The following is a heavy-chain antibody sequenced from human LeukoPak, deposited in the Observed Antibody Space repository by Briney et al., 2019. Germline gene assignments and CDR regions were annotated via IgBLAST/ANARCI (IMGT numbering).Heavy chain of an antibody. CDR3: AGGLGYARSY. V-gene: IGHV3-66*01. J-gene: IGHJ4*02. CDR1: GLTVSSNH. Sequence: GGSLRLSCVPSGLTVSSNHMSWVRQAPGKGLEWVSVTYSGGSTDYADSVKGRFTISRDNSKNTLYLQMNSLRVEDTAVYYCAGGLGYARSYWGQGTLVTVSS. CDR2: TYSGGST. D-gene: IGHD2-2*01.